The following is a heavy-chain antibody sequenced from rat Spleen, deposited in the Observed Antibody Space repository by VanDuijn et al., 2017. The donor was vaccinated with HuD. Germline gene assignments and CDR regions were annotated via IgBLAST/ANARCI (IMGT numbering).Heavy chain of an antibody. V-gene: IGHV5-29*01. Sequence: EVQLVESNGNLVQPGRSQKLSCAASGFTFSDYFMAWVRQAPTKGLEWVASISYDGSRPYYRDSVKGRFTISRDNTKSTLYLQMDSLRSEDSATYYCARVGRSRLQGFANWGQGTLVTVSS. J-gene: IGHJ3*01. CDR2: ISYDGSRP. D-gene: IGHD1-1*01. CDR1: GFTFSDYF. CDR3: ARVGRSRLQGFAN.